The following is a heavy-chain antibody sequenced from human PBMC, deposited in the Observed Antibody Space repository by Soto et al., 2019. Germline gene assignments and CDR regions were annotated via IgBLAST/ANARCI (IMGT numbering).Heavy chain of an antibody. CDR2: ISGSGGST. V-gene: IGHV3-23*01. Sequence: EVQLLESGGGLVQPGGSLRLSCAASGFTFSSYAMSWVRQAPGKGLEWVSAISGSGGSTYYADSVKGRFTISRDNSKNTLYLQMNSLRAEDTAVYYCAKDVWVFSSGYYPSYGMDVWGQGTTVTVSS. CDR1: GFTFSSYA. J-gene: IGHJ6*02. CDR3: AKDVWVFSSGYYPSYGMDV. D-gene: IGHD3-22*01.